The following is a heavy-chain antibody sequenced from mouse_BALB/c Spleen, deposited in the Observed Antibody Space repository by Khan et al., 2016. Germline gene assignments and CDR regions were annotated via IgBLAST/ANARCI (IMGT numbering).Heavy chain of an antibody. CDR1: GYTFTNFG. CDR2: INTNTGET. J-gene: IGHJ2*01. D-gene: IGHD1-1*01. Sequence: QIQLVQSGPELKKPGETVKISCKASGYTFTNFGINWVRQAPGKGLEWMDWINTNTGETTYADDFKGRFAFSLETSASTAYVQINNLKNGVTATYFWAAGSTTVLGRRRHYWGQGTTLTVSS. CDR3: AAGSTTVLGRRRHY. V-gene: IGHV9-3-1*01.